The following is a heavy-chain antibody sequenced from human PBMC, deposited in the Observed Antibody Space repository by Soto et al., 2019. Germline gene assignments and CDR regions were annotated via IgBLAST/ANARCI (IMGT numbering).Heavy chain of an antibody. CDR2: IKSHPDGGTT. CDR1: GLTFTNAW. CDR3: ATAPGYWASAPPDY. V-gene: IGHV3-15*07. J-gene: IGHJ4*02. Sequence: VQLVESGGGLVKPGGSLRLSCTVSGLTFTNAWMTWVRQAPGKGLESVARIKSHPDGGTTDYAAPLQGRFTISRADSRNTLFLQMNSLKTEDTAVYFCATAPGYWASAPPDYWGQGTLVSVSS. D-gene: IGHD6-25*01.